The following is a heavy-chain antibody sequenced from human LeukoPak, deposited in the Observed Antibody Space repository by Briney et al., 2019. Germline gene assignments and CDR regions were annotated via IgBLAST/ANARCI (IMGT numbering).Heavy chain of an antibody. D-gene: IGHD3-22*01. CDR3: ARGDYYDSSGYSHTDY. V-gene: IGHV1-46*01. CDR1: GYTFTSYY. Sequence: ASVNVSCKASGYTFTSYYMHWVRQAPGQGLEWMGVSNHSAGSTSYAQKFQGRVTMTRDTSTSTVYMELSSLRSEDTAVYYCARGDYYDSSGYSHTDYWGQGTLVTVSS. CDR2: SNHSAGST. J-gene: IGHJ4*02.